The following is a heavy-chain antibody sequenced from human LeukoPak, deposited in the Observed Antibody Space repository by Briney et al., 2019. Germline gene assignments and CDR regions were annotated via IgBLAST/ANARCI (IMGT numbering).Heavy chain of an antibody. CDR1: GYTFTGYY. CDR3: ARSPTVRGVHFDY. D-gene: IGHD3-10*01. CDR2: INPNSGGT. V-gene: IGHV1-2*02. Sequence: ASVKVSCKASGYTFTGYYMHWVRRAPGQGLEWMGWINPNSGGTNYAQKFQGRVTMTRDTSISTAYMELSRLRSDDTAEYYCARSPTVRGVHFDYWGQGTLVTVSS. J-gene: IGHJ4*02.